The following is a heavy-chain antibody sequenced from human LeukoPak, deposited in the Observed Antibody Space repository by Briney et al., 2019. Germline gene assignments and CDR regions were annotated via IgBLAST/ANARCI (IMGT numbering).Heavy chain of an antibody. V-gene: IGHV4-30-2*01. CDR1: GGSISSGGYS. Sequence: SETLSLTCTVSGGSISSGGYSWSWIRQPPGRGLEWIGYIYHSGSTYYNPSLTSRVTISVDGSKNQFSLKLSSVTAADTAVYYCARRRYSSSWYGAFDIWGQGTMVTVSS. CDR3: ARRRYSSSWYGAFDI. D-gene: IGHD6-13*01. CDR2: IYHSGST. J-gene: IGHJ3*02.